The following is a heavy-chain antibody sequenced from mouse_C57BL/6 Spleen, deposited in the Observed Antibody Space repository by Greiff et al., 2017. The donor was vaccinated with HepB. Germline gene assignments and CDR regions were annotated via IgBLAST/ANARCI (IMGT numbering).Heavy chain of an antibody. CDR3: VRHASNWGFDY. CDR2: IRSKSNNYAT. Sequence: EVQRVESGGGLVQPKGSLKLSCAASGFSFNTYAMNWVRQAPGKGLEWVARIRSKSNNYATYYADSVKDRFTISRDDSESMLYLQMNNLKTEDTAMYYCVRHASNWGFDYWGQGTTLTVSS. V-gene: IGHV10-1*01. J-gene: IGHJ2*01. CDR1: GFSFNTYA. D-gene: IGHD4-1*01.